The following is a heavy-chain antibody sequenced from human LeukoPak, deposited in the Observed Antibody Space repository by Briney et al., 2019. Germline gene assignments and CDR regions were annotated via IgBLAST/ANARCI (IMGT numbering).Heavy chain of an antibody. D-gene: IGHD2-2*01. CDR3: ATGANIGYCSSTSCYVSYYFDY. V-gene: IGHV1-24*01. Sequence: GSVKVSCKVSGYTLTELSMHWVRQAPGKGLEWMGGFDPEDGETIYAQKFQGRVTMTEDTSTDTAYMELSSLRSEDTAVYYCATGANIGYCSSTSCYVSYYFDYWGQGTLVTVSS. J-gene: IGHJ4*02. CDR1: GYTLTELS. CDR2: FDPEDGET.